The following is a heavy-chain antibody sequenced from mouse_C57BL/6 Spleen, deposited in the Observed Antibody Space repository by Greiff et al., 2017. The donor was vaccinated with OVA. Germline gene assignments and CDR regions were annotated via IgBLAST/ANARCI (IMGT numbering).Heavy chain of an antibody. CDR3: ASTRDYPYAMDY. V-gene: IGHV5-17*01. J-gene: IGHJ4*01. CDR2: ISSGSSTI. Sequence: EVQVVESGGGLVKPGGSLKLSCAASGFTFSDYGMHWVRQAPEKGLEWVAYISSGSSTIYYADTVKGRFTISRDNAKNTLFLQMTSLRSEDTAMYYCASTRDYPYAMDYWGQGTSVTVSS. CDR1: GFTFSDYG. D-gene: IGHD2-4*01.